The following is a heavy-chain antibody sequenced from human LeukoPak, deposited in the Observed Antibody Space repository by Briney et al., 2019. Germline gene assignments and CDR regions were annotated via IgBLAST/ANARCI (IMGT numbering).Heavy chain of an antibody. J-gene: IGHJ4*02. CDR1: GYSFTSYG. Sequence: ASVKVSCKASGYSFTSYGISWVRQAPGQGLEWMGWISARNGNTNYAQKLQGRVTMTTDTSTSTAYMELRSLRSDDTAVYYCASGPRYFDWLSSDYWGQGTLVTVSS. CDR3: ASGPRYFDWLSSDY. CDR2: ISARNGNT. D-gene: IGHD3-9*01. V-gene: IGHV1-18*01.